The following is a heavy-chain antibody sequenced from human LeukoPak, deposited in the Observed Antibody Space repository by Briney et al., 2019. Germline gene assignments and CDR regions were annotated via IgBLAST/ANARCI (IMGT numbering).Heavy chain of an antibody. Sequence: GGSLRLSCAASGFTFSSYAMYWVRQAPGKGLEWVAFIRYDGNKKYYADSVKGRFIVSRDNSKNTVSLLMNSLRTEDTAVYYCARENRGFGDALDIWGRGTAVTVSS. V-gene: IGHV3-30*02. CDR1: GFTFSSYA. CDR3: ARENRGFGDALDI. CDR2: IRYDGNKK. J-gene: IGHJ3*02. D-gene: IGHD3-10*01.